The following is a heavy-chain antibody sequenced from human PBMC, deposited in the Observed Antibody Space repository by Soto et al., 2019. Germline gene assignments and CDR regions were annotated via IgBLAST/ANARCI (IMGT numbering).Heavy chain of an antibody. CDR3: ARAADYDYIWGSYRYTDRDCFDY. J-gene: IGHJ4*02. V-gene: IGHV4-59*01. D-gene: IGHD3-16*02. CDR2: IYYSGST. CDR1: GGSISSYY. Sequence: TLSLTCTVSGGSISSYYWSWIRQPPGKGLEWIGYIYYSGSTNYNPSLKSRVTISVDTSKNQFSLKLSSVTAADTAVYYCARAADYDYIWGSYRYTDRDCFDYWGQGTLVTV.